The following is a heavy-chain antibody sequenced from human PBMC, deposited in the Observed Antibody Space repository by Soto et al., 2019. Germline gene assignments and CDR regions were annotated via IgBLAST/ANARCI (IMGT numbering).Heavy chain of an antibody. V-gene: IGHV3-7*01. Sequence: GGSLRLSCAASGFTFSSYWMSWVRQAPGKGLEWVANIKQDGSEKYYVDSVKGRFTISRDNAKNTLYLQMSSLTAEDTAVYYCARGYHHGSHFGHWGQGVLVTGSS. D-gene: IGHD2-15*01. J-gene: IGHJ4*02. CDR1: GFTFSSYW. CDR3: ARGYHHGSHFGH. CDR2: IKQDGSEK.